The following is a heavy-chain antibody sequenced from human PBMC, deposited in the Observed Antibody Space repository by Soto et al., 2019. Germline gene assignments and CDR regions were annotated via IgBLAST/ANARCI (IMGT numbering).Heavy chain of an antibody. D-gene: IGHD1-26*01. CDR1: GGSISSSSYY. CDR3: ASTSGSYYVGDFDY. J-gene: IGHJ4*02. Sequence: TLSLTCTVSGGSISSSSYYWGWIRQPPGKGLEWIGSIYYSGSTYYNPSLKSRVTISVDTSKNQFSLKLSSVTAADTAVYYCASTSGSYYVGDFDYWGQGTLVTVSS. V-gene: IGHV4-39*01. CDR2: IYYSGST.